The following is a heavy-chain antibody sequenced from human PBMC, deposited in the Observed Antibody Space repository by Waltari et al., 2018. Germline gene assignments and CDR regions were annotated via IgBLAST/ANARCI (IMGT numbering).Heavy chain of an antibody. CDR2: VHGSGKT. CDR3: ARDRGRGLYLDS. J-gene: IGHJ4*02. Sequence: QLQLQESGPGLVKPSGTLSLTCAVSGDSMSSTYWWSWVRPPPGKGLEWIGQVHGSGKTNYNPSFASRVTVSLDTPNNQFSLRVTSVTAADSAIYYCARDRGRGLYLDSWGPGTLVAVSP. CDR1: GDSMSSTYW. D-gene: IGHD2-15*01. V-gene: IGHV4-4*02.